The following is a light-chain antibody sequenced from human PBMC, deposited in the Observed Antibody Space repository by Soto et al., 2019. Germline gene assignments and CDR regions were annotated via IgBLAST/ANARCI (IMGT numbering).Light chain of an antibody. Sequence: DIPMTQSPSTLSVSVGDRVAITCRASQSVNSWLAWYQQKPGKAPKLLIYDASILESGVPSRFSGSGSGTEFTLTISRLQPDGFATYYCQQYNSFSWTFGQGTKVEVK. CDR2: DAS. V-gene: IGKV1-5*01. CDR3: QQYNSFSWT. CDR1: QSVNSW. J-gene: IGKJ1*01.